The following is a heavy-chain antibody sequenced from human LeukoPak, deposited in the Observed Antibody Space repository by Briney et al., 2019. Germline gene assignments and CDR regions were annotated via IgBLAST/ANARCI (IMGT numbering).Heavy chain of an antibody. D-gene: IGHD4-17*01. J-gene: IGHJ4*02. CDR3: ARGLDYGDYVFDY. CDR1: GGSISSSSSY. Sequence: PSETLSLTCTVSGGSISSSSSYWGWIRQPPGKGLEWIGSIYYSGSTYYNPSLKSRVTISVDTSKNQFSLKLSSVTAADTAVYYCARGLDYGDYVFDYWGQGTLVTVSS. V-gene: IGHV4-39*07. CDR2: IYYSGST.